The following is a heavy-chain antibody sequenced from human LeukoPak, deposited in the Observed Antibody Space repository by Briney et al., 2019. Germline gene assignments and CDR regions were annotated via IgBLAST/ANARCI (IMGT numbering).Heavy chain of an antibody. Sequence: GGSLRLSCAASGFTFSSYWMSWVRQAPGKGLEWVANIKQDESEKYYVDSLKGRFTISRDNAKNSLYLQMHSLRAEDTAVYYCARDKIEGPTKLDYWGQGILVTVSS. CDR1: GFTFSSYW. J-gene: IGHJ4*02. D-gene: IGHD1-1*01. V-gene: IGHV3-7*01. CDR3: ARDKIEGPTKLDY. CDR2: IKQDESEK.